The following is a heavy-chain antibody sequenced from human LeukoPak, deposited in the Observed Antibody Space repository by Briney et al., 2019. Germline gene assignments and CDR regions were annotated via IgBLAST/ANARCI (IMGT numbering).Heavy chain of an antibody. CDR2: IKQDGSQT. J-gene: IGHJ3*02. CDR3: AKARTPYCSSTSCPGAFDI. CDR1: GFTFSNYW. V-gene: IGHV3-7*03. D-gene: IGHD2-2*01. Sequence: GGSLRLSCATSGFTFSNYWMNWVRQAPGKGLEWVATIKQDGSQTYYVDSVKGRFTISRDNSKNTLYLQMNSLRAEDTAVYYCAKARTPYCSSTSCPGAFDIWGQGTMVTVSS.